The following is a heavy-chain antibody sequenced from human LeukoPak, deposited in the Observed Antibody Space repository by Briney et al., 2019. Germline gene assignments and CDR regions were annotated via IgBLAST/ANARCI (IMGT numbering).Heavy chain of an antibody. V-gene: IGHV3-30*18. CDR3: AKEEQWLVLFDY. Sequence: GGSLRLSCAASGFTFRTYGMHWVRQAPGKGLEWVAVISNDGGNKIYADSVKGRFTISRDNSKNTLYLQMNSLRAEDTAVYYCAKEEQWLVLFDYWGQGTLVTVSS. CDR1: GFTFRTYG. CDR2: ISNDGGNK. D-gene: IGHD6-19*01. J-gene: IGHJ4*02.